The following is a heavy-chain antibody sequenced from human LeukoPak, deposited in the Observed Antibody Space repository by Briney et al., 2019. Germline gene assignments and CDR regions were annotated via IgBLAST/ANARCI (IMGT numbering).Heavy chain of an antibody. Sequence: GGSLRLSCAASELTFSKYWMTWVRQAPGKGLEWVAKIKEDGSERYYVDSVEGRFTISRDNAKNSLFLQMNSLRAEDTAVYYCAKMRSNSFDYWGQGTLVSVSS. V-gene: IGHV3-7*05. CDR3: AKMRSNSFDY. CDR1: ELTFSKYW. D-gene: IGHD2-8*01. CDR2: IKEDGSER. J-gene: IGHJ4*02.